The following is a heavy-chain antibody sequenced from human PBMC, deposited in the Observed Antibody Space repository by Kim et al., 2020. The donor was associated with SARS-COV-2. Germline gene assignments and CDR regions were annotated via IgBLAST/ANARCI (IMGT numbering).Heavy chain of an antibody. Sequence: GGSLRLSCAASGFTFSSYAMSWVRQAPGKGLEWVSAISGSGGSTYYADSVKGRFTISRDNSKNTLYLQMNSLRAEDTAVYYCASITYMSSQKYYYGSGSYSPPNYGYYYYGMDVWGQGTTVTVSS. CDR2: ISGSGGST. V-gene: IGHV3-23*01. J-gene: IGHJ6*02. CDR3: ASITYMSSQKYYYGSGSYSPPNYGYYYYGMDV. D-gene: IGHD3-10*01. CDR1: GFTFSSYA.